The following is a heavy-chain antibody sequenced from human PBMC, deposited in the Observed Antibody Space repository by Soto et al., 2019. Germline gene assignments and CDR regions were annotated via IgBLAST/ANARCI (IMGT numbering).Heavy chain of an antibody. Sequence: GESLKISCKGSGYSFTSYWIGWVRQMPGKGLEWMGIIYPGDSDTRYSPSFQGQVTISADKSISTAYLQWSSLKASDTAMYYCASLLRGELRLLEVDYYHGMDVWGQGTTVTAP. CDR1: GYSFTSYW. V-gene: IGHV5-51*01. J-gene: IGHJ6*02. CDR3: ASLLRGELRLLEVDYYHGMDV. CDR2: IYPGDSDT. D-gene: IGHD3-3*01.